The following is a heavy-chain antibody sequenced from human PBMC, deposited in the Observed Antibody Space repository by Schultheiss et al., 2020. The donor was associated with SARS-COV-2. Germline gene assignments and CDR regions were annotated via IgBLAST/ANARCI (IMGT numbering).Heavy chain of an antibody. Sequence: ASVKVSCKASSYTFTSYGISWVRQAPGQGLEWMGWISAYNGNTNYARKLQGRVKLTIDPSKSTAYMELGSLRVDDTAVYFCARTYSYRSGSYFIHPFDYWGHGTLVTVSS. D-gene: IGHD3-10*01. J-gene: IGHJ4*01. CDR1: SYTFTSYG. CDR2: ISAYNGNT. CDR3: ARTYSYRSGSYFIHPFDY. V-gene: IGHV1-18*04.